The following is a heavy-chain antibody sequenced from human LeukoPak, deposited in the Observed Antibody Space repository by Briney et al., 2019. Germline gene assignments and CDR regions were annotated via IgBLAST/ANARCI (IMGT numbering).Heavy chain of an antibody. J-gene: IGHJ5*02. CDR3: ARAMYYYDSSGYPFDP. V-gene: IGHV3-30*03. Sequence: TGRSLRLSCAASGFNFNSHGMHWVRQAPGKGLEWVAVISYDGSNKYYADSVKGRFTISRDNSKNTLYLQMNSLRAEDTAVYYCARAMYYYDSSGYPFDPWGQGTLVTVSS. D-gene: IGHD3-22*01. CDR2: ISYDGSNK. CDR1: GFNFNSHG.